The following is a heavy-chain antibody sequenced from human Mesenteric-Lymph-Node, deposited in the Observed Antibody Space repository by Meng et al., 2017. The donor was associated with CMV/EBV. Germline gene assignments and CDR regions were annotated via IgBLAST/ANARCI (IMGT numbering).Heavy chain of an antibody. CDR1: GASFSGYY. Sequence: CTFYGASFSGYYWPWIRQPPGKGLEWIGKLNHSVSTNNMPSLKSRVTISIDTSQNQFSLKLSSVTAADTAVCHCARHGFQQLVNFDYWGQGTLVTVSS. D-gene: IGHD6-6*01. J-gene: IGHJ4*02. CDR2: LNHSVST. V-gene: IGHV4-34*01. CDR3: ARHGFQQLVNFDY.